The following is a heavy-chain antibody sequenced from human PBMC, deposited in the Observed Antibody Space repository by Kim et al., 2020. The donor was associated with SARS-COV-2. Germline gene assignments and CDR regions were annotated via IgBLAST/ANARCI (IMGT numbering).Heavy chain of an antibody. CDR1: GGSISSSNW. Sequence: SETLSLTCAVSGGSISSSNWWSWVRQPPGKGLEWIGEIYHSGSTNYNPSLKSRVTISVDKSMNHFSLKLNSVTAADTAIYYCARVGGGVASTINYWGQGTLVTVSS. CDR2: IYHSGST. J-gene: IGHJ4*02. D-gene: IGHD2-8*01. V-gene: IGHV4-4*02. CDR3: ARVGGGVASTINY.